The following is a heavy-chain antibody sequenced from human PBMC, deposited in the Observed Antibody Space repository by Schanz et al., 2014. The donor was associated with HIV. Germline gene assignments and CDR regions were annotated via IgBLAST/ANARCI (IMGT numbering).Heavy chain of an antibody. Sequence: EVQLLESGGGLVQPGGSLRLSCAASGFAFNSYAMSWVRQAPGKGLECVSVISGSSITYSADSVKGRFTISRDNSKNTLYLQMNSLRAEDTAVYYCALSRPSGYGGSWYFDLWGQGTTVTVSS. D-gene: IGHD2-15*01. CDR3: ALSRPSGYGGSWYFDL. J-gene: IGHJ6*02. CDR2: ISGSSIT. V-gene: IGHV3-23*01. CDR1: GFAFNSYA.